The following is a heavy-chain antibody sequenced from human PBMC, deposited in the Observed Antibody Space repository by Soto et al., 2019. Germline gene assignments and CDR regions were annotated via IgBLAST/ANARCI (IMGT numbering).Heavy chain of an antibody. V-gene: IGHV3-74*01. D-gene: IGHD3-3*01. Sequence: PGGSLRLSCAASGFTFSSYWMHWVRQAPGKGLVWVSRINSDGSSTSYADSVKGRFTISRDNAKNTLYLQMNSLRAEDTAVYYCARDNPASVLRFLEWLSDYGMDVWGQGTTVTVSS. CDR1: GFTFSSYW. J-gene: IGHJ6*02. CDR3: ARDNPASVLRFLEWLSDYGMDV. CDR2: INSDGSST.